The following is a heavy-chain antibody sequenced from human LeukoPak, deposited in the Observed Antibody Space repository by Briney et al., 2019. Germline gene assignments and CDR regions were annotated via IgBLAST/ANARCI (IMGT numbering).Heavy chain of an antibody. J-gene: IGHJ4*02. Sequence: PGGSLRLSCAASGFTFSSYAMSWVRQAPGKGLEWVSGISGSGDSTYYADSVKGRFTISRDNSKNTLYLQMNSLRAEDTAVYYCAKVNHRIAAAARDPTPGDYFDYWGQGTLVTVSS. D-gene: IGHD6-13*01. CDR2: ISGSGDST. CDR1: GFTFSSYA. V-gene: IGHV3-23*01. CDR3: AKVNHRIAAAARDPTPGDYFDY.